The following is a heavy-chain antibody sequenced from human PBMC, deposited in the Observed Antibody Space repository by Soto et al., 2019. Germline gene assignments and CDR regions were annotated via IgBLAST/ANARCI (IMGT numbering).Heavy chain of an antibody. CDR2: IIPLFNAT. V-gene: IGHV1-69*13. CDR1: GGIFKNFD. D-gene: IGHD2-2*01. CDR3: AIKAERNAQKFDF. J-gene: IGHJ4*02. Sequence: SVKVSCKTSGGIFKNFDIGWVRQSPGQGLEWMGEIIPLFNATNYAQKFRGRVTVTADESTRTAYMELTRLTYDDTAVYFCAIKAERNAQKFDFCGQGTLVTVYS.